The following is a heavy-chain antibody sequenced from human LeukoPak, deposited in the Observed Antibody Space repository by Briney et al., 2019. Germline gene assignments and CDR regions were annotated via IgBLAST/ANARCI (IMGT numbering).Heavy chain of an antibody. CDR3: ASQIWLGELFAHY. Sequence: GGSLRLSCAASGFTFSSYWMHWVRQAPGKGRGWVSRINSDGSSTDYADSGKGRFTISTDNAKNTLYLQMNSLRVEDTAVYYCASQIWLGELFAHYWGQGTLVTVSS. D-gene: IGHD3-10*01. J-gene: IGHJ4*02. CDR1: GFTFSSYW. V-gene: IGHV3-74*01. CDR2: INSDGSST.